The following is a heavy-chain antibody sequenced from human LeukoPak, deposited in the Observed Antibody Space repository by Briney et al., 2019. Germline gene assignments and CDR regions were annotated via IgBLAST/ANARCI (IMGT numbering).Heavy chain of an antibody. CDR3: ARGSVTGYDY. Sequence: SETLSLTCAVYGGSFSGYYWSWIRQPPGKGLEWIGEINHSGSTNYSPSLRSRVTISVDTSKNQFSLKLSSVTAADTAVYYCARGSVTGYDYWGQGTLVTVSS. D-gene: IGHD5/OR15-5a*01. CDR1: GGSFSGYY. J-gene: IGHJ4*02. V-gene: IGHV4-34*01. CDR2: INHSGST.